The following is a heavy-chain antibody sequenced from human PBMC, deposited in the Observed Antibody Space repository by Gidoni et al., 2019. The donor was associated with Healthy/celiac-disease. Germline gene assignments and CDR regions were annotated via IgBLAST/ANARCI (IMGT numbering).Heavy chain of an antibody. Sequence: EVQRVQCAAEVRKRGGDGKIYWKASGYSCTTYWIGWVRQMPGKGLAWMGIIYPGHSAPKYSPSFQGQVTISADTSPSTAYLPWSSLKASDTAIYYCARQYLCDYRGQGTLVTVSS. J-gene: IGHJ4*02. V-gene: IGHV5-51*01. CDR1: GYSCTTYW. CDR2: IYPGHSAP. CDR3: ARQYLCDY.